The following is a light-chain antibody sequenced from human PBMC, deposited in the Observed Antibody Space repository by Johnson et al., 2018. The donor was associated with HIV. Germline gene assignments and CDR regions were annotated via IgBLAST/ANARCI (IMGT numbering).Light chain of an antibody. CDR1: SSNIGNNY. J-gene: IGLJ1*01. CDR2: END. V-gene: IGLV1-51*02. Sequence: QSMLTQPPSVSAAPGQKVTISCSGSSSNIGNNYVSWFQQLPGTAPKLLICENDKRPSGIPDRFSGSKYGTSAALGITGLQTGVEADYYCGTWDSSLSCYVFGTGTKVTV. CDR3: GTWDSSLSCYV.